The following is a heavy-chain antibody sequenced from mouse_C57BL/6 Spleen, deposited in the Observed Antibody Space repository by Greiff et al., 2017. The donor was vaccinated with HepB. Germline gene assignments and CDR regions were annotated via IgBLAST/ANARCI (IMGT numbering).Heavy chain of an antibody. D-gene: IGHD2-4*01. CDR1: GFTFSDYG. J-gene: IGHJ3*01. Sequence: EVMLVESGGGLVKPGGSLKLSCAASGFTFSDYGMHWVRQAPEKGLEWVAYISSGSSTNYYADTVKGRFTISRDNAKNTLFLQRTSLRSEDTAMYYCARSNYDYDPFAYWGQGTLVTVSA. CDR3: ARSNYDYDPFAY. V-gene: IGHV5-17*01. CDR2: ISSGSSTN.